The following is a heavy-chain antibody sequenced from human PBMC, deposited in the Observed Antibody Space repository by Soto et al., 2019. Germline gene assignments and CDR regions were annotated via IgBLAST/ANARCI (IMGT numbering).Heavy chain of an antibody. V-gene: IGHV1-46*01. Sequence: QVQLVQSGAEVKKPGASVKLSCKASGYAFTNYAIHWVRQAPGHGLEWMAIINPNGGSTKYAQKFHGRVTLTRNKSTSPVYMDLSRLNSEATAVYYCARGVAAVDLWGQGTLVTVSS. J-gene: IGHJ5*02. D-gene: IGHD2-15*01. CDR3: ARGVAAVDL. CDR2: INPNGGST. CDR1: GYAFTNYA.